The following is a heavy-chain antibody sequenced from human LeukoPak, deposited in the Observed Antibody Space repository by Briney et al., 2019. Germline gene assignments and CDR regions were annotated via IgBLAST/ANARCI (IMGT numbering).Heavy chain of an antibody. J-gene: IGHJ3*02. CDR1: GGSFSGYY. D-gene: IGHD5-24*01. V-gene: IGHV4-34*01. CDR3: ARERLNRVVEMATTFDI. Sequence: SETLSLTCAVYGGSFSGYYWSWIRQPPGKGLEWIGEINHSGSTNYNPSLKSRVTISVDTSKNQFSLKLSSVTAADTAVHYCARERLNRVVEMATTFDIWGQGAMVTVSS. CDR2: INHSGST.